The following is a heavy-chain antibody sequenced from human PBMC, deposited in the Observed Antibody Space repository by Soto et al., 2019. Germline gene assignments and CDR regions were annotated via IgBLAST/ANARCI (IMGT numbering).Heavy chain of an antibody. CDR1: GFTFSDYY. Sequence: QVQLVESGGALVKPGGSLRLSCAVSGFTFSDYYRTWIRQAPGKGLEWVSYISSSTSHTNYADSVKGRFTISRDNAKNSLFLQMNSLRAEDTAVYYCARGRGAAADYFDFWGQGTLVTVSS. CDR3: ARGRGAAADYFDF. V-gene: IGHV3-11*05. CDR2: ISSSTSHT. J-gene: IGHJ4*02. D-gene: IGHD6-13*01.